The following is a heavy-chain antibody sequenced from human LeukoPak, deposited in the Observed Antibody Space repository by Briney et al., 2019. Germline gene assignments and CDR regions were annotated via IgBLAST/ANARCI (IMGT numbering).Heavy chain of an antibody. D-gene: IGHD1-26*01. Sequence: PSETLSLTCTVSGGSISSSSYYWGWIRQPPGKGLEWIGSIYYSGSTYYNPSFKSRVTISVDTSKNQFSLKLSSVTAADTAVYYCARVPGKWELLRRNYYYYGMDVWGQGTTVTVSS. CDR2: IYYSGST. CDR3: ARVPGKWELLRRNYYYYGMDV. CDR1: GGSISSSSYY. J-gene: IGHJ6*02. V-gene: IGHV4-39*01.